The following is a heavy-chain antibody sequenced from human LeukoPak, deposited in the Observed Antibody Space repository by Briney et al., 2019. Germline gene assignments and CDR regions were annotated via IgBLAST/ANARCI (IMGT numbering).Heavy chain of an antibody. CDR3: AYSGYYYYYYGMDV. V-gene: IGHV4-34*01. CDR1: GGSFSGYY. J-gene: IGHJ6*02. CDR2: INHSGST. D-gene: IGHD1-26*01. Sequence: KASETLSLTCAVYGGSFSGYYWSWIRQPPGKGLEWIGEINHSGSTNYNPSLKSRVTISVDTSKSQFSLKLSSVTAADTAVYYCAYSGYYYYYYGMDVWGQGTTVTVSS.